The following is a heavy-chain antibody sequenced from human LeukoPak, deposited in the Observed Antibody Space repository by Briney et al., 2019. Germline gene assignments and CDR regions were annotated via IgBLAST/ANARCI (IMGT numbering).Heavy chain of an antibody. V-gene: IGHV4-30-2*06. D-gene: IGHD3-10*01. CDR1: GGSISSGGYY. J-gene: IGHJ4*02. Sequence: SETLSLTCTVSGGSISSGGYYWNWIRQSPGKGLEWIGYFYHSGITYYNPSLKSRVTISVDTSKNQFSLKLSSVTAADTAVYYCARGDYYGSGSRYFDYWGQGTLVTVSS. CDR2: FYHSGIT. CDR3: ARGDYYGSGSRYFDY.